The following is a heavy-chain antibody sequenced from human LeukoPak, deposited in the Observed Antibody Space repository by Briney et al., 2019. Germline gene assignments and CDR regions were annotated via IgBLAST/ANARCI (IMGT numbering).Heavy chain of an antibody. D-gene: IGHD4-17*01. Sequence: PGGSLRLSCAASGFPFRSYAMLWVRQAPGKGLEWVAFIRCDGSYKYYGDSVKGRFTISRDNSKNTLYLQMNSLRAEDTAVYYCAKIPYGDYLLDYYYYMDVWGKGTTVTISS. J-gene: IGHJ6*03. CDR3: AKIPYGDYLLDYYYYMDV. CDR1: GFPFRSYA. CDR2: IRCDGSYK. V-gene: IGHV3-30*02.